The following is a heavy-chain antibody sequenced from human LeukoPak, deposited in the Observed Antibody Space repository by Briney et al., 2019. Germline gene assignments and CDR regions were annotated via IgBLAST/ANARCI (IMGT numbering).Heavy chain of an antibody. CDR1: GFTFSNYA. D-gene: IGHD2-15*01. V-gene: IGHV3-23*01. J-gene: IGHJ5*02. Sequence: GGSLRLSCAASGFTFSNYAMSWVRQAPGKGLEWVSAISGSGGSTYYADSVKGRFTISRDNSKNTLYLQMNSLRAEDTAVYYCAKAVNGVVARDWFDPWGQGTLVTVSS. CDR2: ISGSGGST. CDR3: AKAVNGVVARDWFDP.